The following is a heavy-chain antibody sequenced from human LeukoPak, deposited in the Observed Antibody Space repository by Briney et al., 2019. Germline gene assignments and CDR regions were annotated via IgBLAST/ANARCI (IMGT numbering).Heavy chain of an antibody. CDR2: IYHSGST. CDR3: ASISRWERTFDY. J-gene: IGHJ4*02. V-gene: IGHV4-38-2*01. Sequence: PSETLSLTCAVSGYSISSGYYWGWIRQPPGKGLEWIGSIYHSGSTYYNPSLKSRVTISVDTSKNQFSLKLSSVTAADTAVYYCASISRWERTFDYWGQRTLVTVSS. CDR1: GYSISSGYY. D-gene: IGHD1-26*01.